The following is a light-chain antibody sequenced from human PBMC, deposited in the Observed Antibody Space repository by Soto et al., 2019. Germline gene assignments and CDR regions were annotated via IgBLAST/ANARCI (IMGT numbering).Light chain of an antibody. CDR3: QQFGTSPPKT. CDR2: ATS. V-gene: IGKV3-20*01. J-gene: IGKJ2*01. Sequence: EVMLIQSPATLSMSPGERATLSCRASETVATNLAWYQQKPGQAPRLLLSATSRRAAGIPDRFSGSGSGTDFTLTINRVEPEDFGVYYCQQFGTSPPKTFGQGTKLEI. CDR1: ETVATN.